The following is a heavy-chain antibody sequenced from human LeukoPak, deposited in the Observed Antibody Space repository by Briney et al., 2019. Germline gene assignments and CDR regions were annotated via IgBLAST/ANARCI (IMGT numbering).Heavy chain of an antibody. Sequence: SGGSLRLSCAASGFTFINYAMHWVRQAPGKGLEWVAVISSDGSNKYYADSVKGRFTISRDNSKNTAYLQMNSLRAEDTAVYYCARERYVVGAADFDYWGQGALVTVSS. CDR3: ARERYVVGAADFDY. V-gene: IGHV3-30*04. CDR2: ISSDGSNK. J-gene: IGHJ4*02. D-gene: IGHD1-26*01. CDR1: GFTFINYA.